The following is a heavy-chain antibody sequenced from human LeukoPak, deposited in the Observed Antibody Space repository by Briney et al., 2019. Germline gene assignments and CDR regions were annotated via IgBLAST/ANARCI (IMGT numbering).Heavy chain of an antibody. J-gene: IGHJ6*02. D-gene: IGHD5-18*01. Sequence: SETLSLTCTVSGGSISSYYWSWIRQPPGKGLEWIGYIYYSGSTNYNPSLKSRVTISVDTSKNQFSLKLSSVTAADTAVYYCARALDFGVGYSYGYLLYYYYGMDVWGQGTTVTVSS. CDR1: GGSISSYY. V-gene: IGHV4-59*01. CDR3: ARALDFGVGYSYGYLLYYYYGMDV. CDR2: IYYSGST.